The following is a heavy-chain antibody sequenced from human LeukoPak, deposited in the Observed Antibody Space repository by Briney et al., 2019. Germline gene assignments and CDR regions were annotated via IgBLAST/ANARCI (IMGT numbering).Heavy chain of an antibody. D-gene: IGHD3-22*01. V-gene: IGHV3-48*01. Sequence: GGSLRLSCAASGFTFSSYSMNWVRQAPGKGLEWVSYISSSSSTIYYADSVKGRFTISRDNAKNSLYLQINGLRAEDTAVYHCARKLYYYDTSPAGWFDPWGQGILVAVS. J-gene: IGHJ5*02. CDR2: ISSSSSTI. CDR3: ARKLYYYDTSPAGWFDP. CDR1: GFTFSSYS.